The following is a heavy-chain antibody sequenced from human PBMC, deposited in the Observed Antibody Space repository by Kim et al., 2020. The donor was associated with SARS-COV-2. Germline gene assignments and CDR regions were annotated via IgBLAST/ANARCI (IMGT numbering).Heavy chain of an antibody. Sequence: GGSLRLSCAASGFTFSSYSMNWVRQAPGKGLEWVSSISSSSSYIYYADSVKGRFTISRDNAKNSLYLQMNSLRAEDTAVYYCAREDYGDYELHAFDIWGQGTMVTVSS. CDR3: AREDYGDYELHAFDI. J-gene: IGHJ3*02. CDR2: ISSSSSYI. D-gene: IGHD4-17*01. V-gene: IGHV3-21*01. CDR1: GFTFSSYS.